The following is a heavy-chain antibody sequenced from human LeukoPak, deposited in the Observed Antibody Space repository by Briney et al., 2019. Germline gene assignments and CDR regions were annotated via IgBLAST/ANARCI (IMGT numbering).Heavy chain of an antibody. CDR3: AREAVADNWFDP. CDR2: IYYSGST. D-gene: IGHD6-19*01. V-gene: IGHV4-59*01. CDR1: GGSISSYY. Sequence: PSETPSLTCTVSGGSISSYYWSWIRQPPGKGLEWIGYIYYSGSTNYNPSLKSRVTISVGTSKNQFSLKLSSVTAADTAVYYCAREAVADNWFDPWGQGTLVTVSS. J-gene: IGHJ5*02.